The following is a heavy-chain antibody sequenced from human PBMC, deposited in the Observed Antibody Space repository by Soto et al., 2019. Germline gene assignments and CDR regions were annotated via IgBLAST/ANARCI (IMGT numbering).Heavy chain of an antibody. V-gene: IGHV3-30*18. Sequence: PGGSLRLSCAASGFTFSYYGMHWVRQAPGKGLEWLAVISYDGSNQYYADSVKGRFTISRDNSKKTLFLQMNSLRPEDTAVYYCAKSKPYYGSGSYYPFYYGMHVWGQGTTVNVSS. J-gene: IGHJ6*01. D-gene: IGHD3-10*01. CDR2: ISYDGSNQ. CDR3: AKSKPYYGSGSYYPFYYGMHV. CDR1: GFTFSYYG.